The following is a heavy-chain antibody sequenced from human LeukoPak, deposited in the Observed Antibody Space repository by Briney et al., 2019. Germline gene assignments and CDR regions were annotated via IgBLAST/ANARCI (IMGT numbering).Heavy chain of an antibody. Sequence: PGGSLRLPCAASGFTFSSYAMHWVRQAPGKGLEWVAVISYDGSNKYYADSVKGRFTISRDNSKNTLYLQMNSLRAEDTAVYYCARDQDSSGFVGYWGQGTLVTVSS. CDR1: GFTFSSYA. D-gene: IGHD3-22*01. CDR3: ARDQDSSGFVGY. J-gene: IGHJ4*02. V-gene: IGHV3-30*01. CDR2: ISYDGSNK.